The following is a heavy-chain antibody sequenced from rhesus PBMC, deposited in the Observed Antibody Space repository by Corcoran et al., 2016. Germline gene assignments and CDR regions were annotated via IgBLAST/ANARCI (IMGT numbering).Heavy chain of an antibody. D-gene: IGHD6-31*01. Sequence: QVQLQESGPGLVKPSETLSPTCAVSGGSIRCNHWSWLRKPPGTGLEWIGRISGSGGITDYNPSLKSRVTISTDTSKNQFSLKLSSVTAADTAVYYCARALYSSGWYYFDYWGQGVLVTVSS. CDR2: ISGSGGIT. J-gene: IGHJ4*01. V-gene: IGHV4-173*01. CDR3: ARALYSSGWYYFDY. CDR1: GGSIRCNH.